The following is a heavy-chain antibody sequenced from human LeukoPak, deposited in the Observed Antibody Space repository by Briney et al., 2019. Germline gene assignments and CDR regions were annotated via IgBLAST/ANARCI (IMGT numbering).Heavy chain of an antibody. CDR3: ARVGAYCTSTSCLDY. CDR1: GGTFSSYA. V-gene: IGHV1-18*01. Sequence: ASVKVSCKASGGTFSSYAISWVRQAPGQGLEWMGWISAYNGNTNYAQKLQGRVTMTTDTSTSTAYMELRSLTSDDTAVYYCARVGAYCTSTSCLDYWGQGTLVTVSS. J-gene: IGHJ4*02. CDR2: ISAYNGNT. D-gene: IGHD2-2*01.